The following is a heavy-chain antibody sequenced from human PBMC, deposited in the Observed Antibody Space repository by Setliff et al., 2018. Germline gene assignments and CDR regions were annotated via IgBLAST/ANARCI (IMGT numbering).Heavy chain of an antibody. Sequence: GESLTISCAASGFTFSSLWMAWVRQAPGKGLEWVANINQGGGDQFYVDSVRGRFIISRDNAKNSLYLHMNSLRADDTAVYYCSRDVYDFRTGQADPWGQGTLVTVSA. J-gene: IGHJ5*02. CDR3: SRDVYDFRTGQADP. CDR1: GFTFSSLW. D-gene: IGHD3-3*01. V-gene: IGHV3-7*01. CDR2: INQGGGDQ.